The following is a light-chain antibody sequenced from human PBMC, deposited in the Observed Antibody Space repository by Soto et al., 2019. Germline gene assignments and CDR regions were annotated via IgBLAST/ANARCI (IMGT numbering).Light chain of an antibody. CDR2: GAS. J-gene: IGKJ4*01. Sequence: DIQMTQSPSSLPASVGDRVTITCRASQSINNYLSWYQQKPGKAPNLLIFGASTLQSGVPSRFSGSGSGTDFTLTISSLQPEDFATYYCLQSHRTPLTFGRGTKVDIK. V-gene: IGKV1-39*01. CDR3: LQSHRTPLT. CDR1: QSINNY.